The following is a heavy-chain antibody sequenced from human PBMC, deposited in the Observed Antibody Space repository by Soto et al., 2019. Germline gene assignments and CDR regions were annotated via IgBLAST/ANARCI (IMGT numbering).Heavy chain of an antibody. J-gene: IGHJ5*02. CDR2: IGTAGDT. Sequence: EVQLVESGGGLVQPGGSLRLSCAASGFSFSSYDMHWVRQATGKGLEWVSAIGTAGDTYYPGSVKGRFIISRENAKNSLYLQMNSLRAGDTAVYYCASLASGYYYDSSGYLNWFDPWGQGTLVTVSS. CDR1: GFSFSSYD. D-gene: IGHD3-22*01. CDR3: ASLASGYYYDSSGYLNWFDP. V-gene: IGHV3-13*01.